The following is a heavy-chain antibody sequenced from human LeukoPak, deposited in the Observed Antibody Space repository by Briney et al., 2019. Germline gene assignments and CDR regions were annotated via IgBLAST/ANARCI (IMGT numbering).Heavy chain of an antibody. CDR1: GFTFSSYG. V-gene: IGHV3-48*01. D-gene: IGHD5-12*01. J-gene: IGHJ4*02. Sequence: GGSLRLSCAASGFTFSSYGMHWVRQAPGKGLEWVSYISSSSSTIYYADSVKGRFTISRDNSKNTLYLQMNSLRAEDTAVYYCAIPVARSYWGQGTLVTVSS. CDR2: ISSSSSTI. CDR3: AIPVARSY.